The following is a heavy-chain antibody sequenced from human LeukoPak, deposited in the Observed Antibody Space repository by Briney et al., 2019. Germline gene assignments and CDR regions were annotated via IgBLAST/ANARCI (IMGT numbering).Heavy chain of an antibody. V-gene: IGHV1-69*05. Sequence: SVKVSCKASGGTFSSYAISWVRLAPGQGLEWMGGIIPIFGTANYAQKFQGRVTITTDESTSTAYMELSSLRSEDTAVYYCARGDILTGSRFDPWGQGTLVTVSS. D-gene: IGHD3-9*01. CDR3: ARGDILTGSRFDP. J-gene: IGHJ5*02. CDR1: GGTFSSYA. CDR2: IIPIFGTA.